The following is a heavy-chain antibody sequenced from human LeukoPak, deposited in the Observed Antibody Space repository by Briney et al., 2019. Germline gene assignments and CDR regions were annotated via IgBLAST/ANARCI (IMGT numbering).Heavy chain of an antibody. CDR2: INPNSGGT. V-gene: IGHV1-2*02. CDR3: ARGQTTGYSSSWYTAYNWFDP. J-gene: IGHJ5*02. D-gene: IGHD6-13*01. CDR1: GYTFTSYY. Sequence: VASVKVSCKASGYTFTSYYMHWVRQAPGQGLEWMGWINPNSGGTNYAQKFQGRVTMTRDTSISTAYMELSRLRSDDTAVYYCARGQTTGYSSSWYTAYNWFDPWGQGTLVTVSS.